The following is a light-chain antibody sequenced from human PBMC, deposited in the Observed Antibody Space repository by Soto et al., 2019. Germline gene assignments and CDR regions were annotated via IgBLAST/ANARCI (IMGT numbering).Light chain of an antibody. CDR3: QQYGSSPET. CDR2: GAS. J-gene: IGKJ1*01. V-gene: IGKV3-20*01. Sequence: EIVMTQSPATLSVSPGGRATLSCRASQSVSSDLAWYQLKPGQAPRLLIYGASTRANGIPGRFSGSGSGTDFTLTISRLEPEDFAVYYCQQYGSSPETFGQGTKVDIK. CDR1: QSVSSD.